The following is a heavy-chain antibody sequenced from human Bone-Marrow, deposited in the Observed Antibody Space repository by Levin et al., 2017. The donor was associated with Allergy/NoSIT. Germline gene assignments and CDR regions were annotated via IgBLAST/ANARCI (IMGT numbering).Heavy chain of an antibody. CDR3: ASSALFGTLDS. Sequence: TSQTLSLTCAVSGASISSSNSWNWVRQPPGMGLEWIGEIYHDGGARYNVSLRSRATISVDTSKNTFSLKLTSVTAADTAVYYCASSALFGTLDSWGLGTLVTVSS. CDR2: IYHDGGA. J-gene: IGHJ4*02. D-gene: IGHD3-3*01. CDR1: GASISSSNS. V-gene: IGHV4-4*02.